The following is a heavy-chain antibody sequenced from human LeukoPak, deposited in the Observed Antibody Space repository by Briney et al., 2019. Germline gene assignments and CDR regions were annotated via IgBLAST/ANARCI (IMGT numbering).Heavy chain of an antibody. CDR2: ISSSGSTI. CDR3: ARDMVRGVIGAFDI. V-gene: IGHV3-48*03. Sequence: GGSLRLSCAASGFTFSSYEMNWVRQAPGKGLEWVSYISSSGSTIYYADSVKGRFTISRDNAKNSLYLQMNSLRAEDTAVYYCARDMVRGVIGAFDIWGQGTMVTVSS. D-gene: IGHD3-10*01. J-gene: IGHJ3*02. CDR1: GFTFSSYE.